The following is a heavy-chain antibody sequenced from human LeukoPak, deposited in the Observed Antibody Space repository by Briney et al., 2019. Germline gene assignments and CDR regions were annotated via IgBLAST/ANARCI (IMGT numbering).Heavy chain of an antibody. Sequence: GSLRLSCAASRFTFSTYWMHWARQDPGKGLVWVSRINSDGSNTICADSVKGRFTISRDNAKNSLYLQMNSLRVEDTAVYYCARPPNIAAAGQDWGQGTLVAVSS. CDR1: RFTFSTYW. CDR3: ARPPNIAAAGQD. V-gene: IGHV3-74*01. CDR2: INSDGSNT. J-gene: IGHJ4*02. D-gene: IGHD6-13*01.